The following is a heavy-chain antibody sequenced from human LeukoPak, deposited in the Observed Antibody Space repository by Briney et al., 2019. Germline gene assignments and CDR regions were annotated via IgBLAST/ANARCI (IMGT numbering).Heavy chain of an antibody. Sequence: ASVKVSCKASGYTFTDYYLHWVRQAPGQGLEWMGWINPNSGGTNYAQTFQGGVTMTRDTSITTAYLELSRLRSDDTAVYYCARIGYNHYFDYWGQGTLATVSS. V-gene: IGHV1-2*02. CDR1: GYTFTDYY. CDR3: ARIGYNHYFDY. J-gene: IGHJ4*02. CDR2: INPNSGGT. D-gene: IGHD1-14*01.